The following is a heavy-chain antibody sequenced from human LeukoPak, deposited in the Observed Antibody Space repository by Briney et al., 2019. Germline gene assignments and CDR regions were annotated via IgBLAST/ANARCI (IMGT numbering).Heavy chain of an antibody. V-gene: IGHV3-23*01. D-gene: IGHD5-18*01. CDR2: ISGSGGST. CDR3: AKYGLGSGIQVWGAFGMDV. Sequence: GGSLRLSCAASGFTFSSYGMSWVRQAPGKGLEWVSAISGSGGSTYYADSVKGRFTISRDNSKNTLYLQMNSLRAEDTAVYYCAKYGLGSGIQVWGAFGMDVGGQGTTVTVSS. J-gene: IGHJ6*02. CDR1: GFTFSSYG.